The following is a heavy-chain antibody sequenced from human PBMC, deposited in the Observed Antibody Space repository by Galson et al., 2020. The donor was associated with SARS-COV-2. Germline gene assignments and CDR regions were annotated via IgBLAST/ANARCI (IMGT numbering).Heavy chain of an antibody. CDR2: IYGRGGT. CDR1: GASISSYY. V-gene: IGHV4-4*07. J-gene: IGHJ4*02. Sequence: ETSETLSLTCTVSGASISSYYWSWIRQPAGKALEWLGRIYGRGGTNYNPSLKSRVTMSVDTSKNHFSLRLSSVTAADTAVYYCARVQLVIPLGGRENYYSDYWGQGTLVTVSS. D-gene: IGHD2-15*01. CDR3: ARVQLVIPLGGRENYYSDY.